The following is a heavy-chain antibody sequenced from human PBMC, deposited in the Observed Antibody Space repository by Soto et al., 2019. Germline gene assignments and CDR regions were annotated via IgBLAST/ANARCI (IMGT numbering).Heavy chain of an antibody. CDR1: GYTFTSYG. D-gene: IGHD3-10*01. CDR3: LRDGRLRGSGSYFGY. CDR2: ISAYNGNT. Sequence: GASVKVCCKASGYTFTSYGISWVRQAPGQGLEWMGWISAYNGNTNYAQKLQGRVTLTTDTSTSTALMELRSLRSVETAVFSCLRDGRLRGSGSYFGYWGKGTRVAVSS. V-gene: IGHV1-18*01. J-gene: IGHJ4*02.